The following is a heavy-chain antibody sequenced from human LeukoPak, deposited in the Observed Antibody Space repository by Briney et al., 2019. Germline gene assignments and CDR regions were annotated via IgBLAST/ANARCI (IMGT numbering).Heavy chain of an antibody. CDR1: GGSLSSGSYY. D-gene: IGHD1-1*01. CDR3: ARDFWN. J-gene: IGHJ4*02. Sequence: SQTLSLTCTVPGGSLSSGSYYWSWIRQPAGKGLEWIGRIYTSGSTNYNPSLKTRFPISVDTSKNQFSLKLSSVTAADTAVYYCARDFWNWGQGTLVTVSS. CDR2: IYTSGST. V-gene: IGHV4-61*02.